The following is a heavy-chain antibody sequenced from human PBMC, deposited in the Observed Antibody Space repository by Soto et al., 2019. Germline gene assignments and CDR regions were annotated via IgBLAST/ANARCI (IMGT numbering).Heavy chain of an antibody. D-gene: IGHD1-26*01. CDR1: GGSFSGYY. J-gene: IGHJ4*02. CDR3: ARGLGADGSYYDDY. Sequence: QVQLQQWGAGLLKPSETLSHTCAVYGGSFSGYYWSWIRQPPGKGLEWIGEINHSGSTNYNPSLKSRVTISVDTSKNQFSLKLSSVTAADTAVYYCARGLGADGSYYDDYWGQGTLVTVSS. CDR2: INHSGST. V-gene: IGHV4-34*01.